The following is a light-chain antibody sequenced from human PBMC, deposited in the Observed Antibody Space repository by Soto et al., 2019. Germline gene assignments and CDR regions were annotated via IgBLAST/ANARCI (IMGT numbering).Light chain of an antibody. CDR1: QSIGSN. CDR2: AAS. CDR3: QHYTNWPPIT. Sequence: ILMTQSPVTLSVSPGDSATLSRRASQSIGSNLAWYQQKPGQAPRLLIYAASTRVTGLPGRFSGRGSGTEFTLTISCLQSEDFAIYYCQHYTNWPPITFGQGTRLEIK. J-gene: IGKJ5*01. V-gene: IGKV3-15*01.